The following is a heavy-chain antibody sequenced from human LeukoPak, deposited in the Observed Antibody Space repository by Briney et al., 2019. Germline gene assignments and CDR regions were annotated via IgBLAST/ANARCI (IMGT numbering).Heavy chain of an antibody. CDR3: AREGGGIQLWFDY. CDR2: INHSAST. D-gene: IGHD5-18*01. J-gene: IGHJ4*02. V-gene: IGHV4-34*01. Sequence: SETLSLTCAVYGGSFSGYYWSWIRQPPGKGLEWIGEINHSASTNYNTSLTSRVTISVDTSKNQFSLKLSSVTAADTAVYYCAREGGGIQLWFDYWGQGTLVTVSS. CDR1: GGSFSGYY.